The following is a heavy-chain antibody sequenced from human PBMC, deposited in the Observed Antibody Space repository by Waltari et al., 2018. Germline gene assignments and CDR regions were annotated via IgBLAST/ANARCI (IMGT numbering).Heavy chain of an antibody. CDR3: VRGDGPRGYRGGGFDP. Sequence: QVQLVQSGDEVKKPGASMKVSCKASGYTFSGYYINWVRQGPGQGLEWRGWSNPNNGCTNYAQKFQGRVTMTRDTSLTTAYMEVTWLTFDDTAVYYCVRGDGPRGYRGGGFDPWGQGTLVIVSS. CDR2: SNPNNGCT. CDR1: GYTFSGYY. J-gene: IGHJ5*02. D-gene: IGHD5-18*01. V-gene: IGHV1-2*02.